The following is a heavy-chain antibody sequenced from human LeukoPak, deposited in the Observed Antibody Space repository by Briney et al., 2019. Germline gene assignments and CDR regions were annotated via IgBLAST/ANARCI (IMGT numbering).Heavy chain of an antibody. J-gene: IGHJ4*02. D-gene: IGHD6-19*01. V-gene: IGHV3-11*01. CDR2: ISSSGSTI. CDR3: ARGPWSSGWYGDY. CDR1: GFTFSDYY. Sequence: GRSLRLSCAASGFTFSDYYMSWISQAPGKGLEWVSYISSSGSTIYYADSVKGRFTISRDNAKNSLYLQMNSLRAEDTAVYCCARGPWSSGWYGDYWGQGTLVTVSS.